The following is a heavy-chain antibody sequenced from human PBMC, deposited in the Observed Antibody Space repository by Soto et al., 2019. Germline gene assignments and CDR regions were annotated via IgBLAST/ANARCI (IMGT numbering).Heavy chain of an antibody. CDR3: ARDPGYCTNGVCPIFDF. J-gene: IGHJ4*02. CDR1: GDSVTNYF. V-gene: IGHV4-59*02. Sequence: PSETLSLTCTVSGDSVTNYFWSWVRQPPGKGLEWIGHMYHGGRTNYSPSLKSRVTMSLDSSKNQFSLNLSSVTAADTAVYFCARDPGYCTNGVCPIFDFWGQGXLVTVYS. D-gene: IGHD2-8*01. CDR2: MYHGGRT.